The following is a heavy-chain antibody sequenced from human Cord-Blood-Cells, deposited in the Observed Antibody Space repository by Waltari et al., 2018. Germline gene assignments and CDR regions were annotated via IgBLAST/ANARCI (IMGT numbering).Heavy chain of an antibody. D-gene: IGHD6-25*01. CDR3: ARGLAAAPYLFDP. CDR2: IDHSGST. J-gene: IGHJ5*02. V-gene: IGHV4-34*01. Sequence: QVQLQQWGAGLLKPSETLSLTCAVYGGSFSGYYWSWLRQPPGKGLEWIGEIDHSGSTHYQPSLKSRVTISVDTAKNQFSLKLSAVTAADTAVYYCARGLAAAPYLFDPWGQGTLVTVSS. CDR1: GGSFSGYY.